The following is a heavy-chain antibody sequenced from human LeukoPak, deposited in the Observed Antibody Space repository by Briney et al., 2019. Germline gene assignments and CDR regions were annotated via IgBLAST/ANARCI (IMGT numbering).Heavy chain of an antibody. V-gene: IGHV3-23*01. CDR2: ISGSGGGT. J-gene: IGHJ4*02. D-gene: IGHD3-22*01. CDR3: AKRGVVIRVILGGFHKEAYYFDS. CDR1: GITLSNYG. Sequence: GGSLRLSCAVSGITLSNYGMSWVRQAPGKGLEWVAGISGSGGGTKYADSVKGRFTISRDNSKNTLHLQMNSLRSEDTAVYFCAKRGVVIRVILGGFHKEAYYFDSWGQGALGTGSS.